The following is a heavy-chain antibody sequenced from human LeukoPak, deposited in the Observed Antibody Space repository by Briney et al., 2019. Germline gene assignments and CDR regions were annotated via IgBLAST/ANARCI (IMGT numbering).Heavy chain of an antibody. CDR3: AREAIVVVPAALFDY. Sequence: PGGSLRLSCAASGFTFSIYSMNWVRQAPGKGLEWLSYIRGSSNTIHYADSVKGRFTISRDNAKNSLYLQMNSLRAEDTAVYYCAREAIVVVPAALFDYWGQGTLVTVSS. V-gene: IGHV3-48*01. CDR2: IRGSSNTI. D-gene: IGHD2-2*01. CDR1: GFTFSIYS. J-gene: IGHJ4*02.